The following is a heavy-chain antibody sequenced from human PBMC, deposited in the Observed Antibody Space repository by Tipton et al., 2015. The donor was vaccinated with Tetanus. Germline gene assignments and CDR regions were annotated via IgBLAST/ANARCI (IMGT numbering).Heavy chain of an antibody. CDR2: IYFTGTT. V-gene: IGHV4-31*03. Sequence: TLSLTCSVSGVSIKGGGFYWTWIRQPPGKGLEWIGYIYFTGTTYYNPSLESRLTISIDTSKNQFSLELTSVTAADTAVYYCARDSYYSSRWSFADYWGQGTLVTVSS. D-gene: IGHD3-22*01. J-gene: IGHJ4*02. CDR1: GVSIKGGGFY. CDR3: ARDSYYSSRWSFADY.